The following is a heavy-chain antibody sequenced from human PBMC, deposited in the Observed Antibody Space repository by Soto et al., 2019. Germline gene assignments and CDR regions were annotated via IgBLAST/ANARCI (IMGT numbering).Heavy chain of an antibody. D-gene: IGHD6-13*01. V-gene: IGHV4-39*01. CDR1: GASISSRSSY. CDR2: FYSGST. J-gene: IGHJ5*02. CDR3: ATTRGIAVGGSFDH. Sequence: SETLSLTCIVSGASISSRSSYWGWIRQPPGKGLEWVGTFYSGSTYNNPSLKSRVTISVDTSKNQFSLKLSSVAAEDTAIYYCATTRGIAVGGSFDHWGQGTLVTVS.